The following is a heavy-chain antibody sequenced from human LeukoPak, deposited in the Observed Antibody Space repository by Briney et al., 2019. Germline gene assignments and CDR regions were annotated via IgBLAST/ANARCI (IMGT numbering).Heavy chain of an antibody. CDR3: ARVSYADGGYFDY. V-gene: IGHV3-21*01. D-gene: IGHD3-16*01. Sequence: GESLRVSCAASGFTFNNYYMNWVRQAPGKGLEWVSSISSSSNHIYYADSLKGRSTISRDNAKNSLYLQMNSLRAEDTAVYYCARVSYADGGYFDYWGQGTLVTVSS. J-gene: IGHJ4*02. CDR2: ISSSSNHI. CDR1: GFTFNNYY.